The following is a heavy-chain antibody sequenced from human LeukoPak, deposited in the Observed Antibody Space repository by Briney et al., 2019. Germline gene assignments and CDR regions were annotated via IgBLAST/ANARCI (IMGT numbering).Heavy chain of an antibody. D-gene: IGHD3-3*01. CDR1: GGTFSSYA. CDR2: IIPIFGTA. CDR3: ARANYDFWSGYGMDV. J-gene: IGHJ6*02. V-gene: IGHV1-69*05. Sequence: SVTVSCTASGGTFSSYAISWVRQAPGQGLEWMGGIIPIFGTANYAQKFQGRVTMTRDTSTSTVYMELSSLRSEDTAVYYCARANYDFWSGYGMDVWGQGTTVTVSS.